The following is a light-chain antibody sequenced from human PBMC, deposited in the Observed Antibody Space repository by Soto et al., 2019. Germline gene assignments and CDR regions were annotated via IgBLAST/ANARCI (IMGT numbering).Light chain of an antibody. CDR3: SSYASSSTIYV. Sequence: QSALTQPASVSGSPGQSITISCTGTSSDIGDYNYASWYQQRPGKAPKLMIYDVSNRPSGVSNRFSGSKSGTTASLTISGLQAEDEADYYCSSYASSSTIYVFGTGTKLTVL. V-gene: IGLV2-14*01. CDR1: SSDIGDYNY. CDR2: DVS. J-gene: IGLJ1*01.